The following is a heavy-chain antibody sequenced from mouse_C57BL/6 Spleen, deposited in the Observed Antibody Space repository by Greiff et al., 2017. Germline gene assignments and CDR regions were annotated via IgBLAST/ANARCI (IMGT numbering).Heavy chain of an antibody. Sequence: VKLVESGPELVKPGASVKISCKASGYAFSSSWMNWVKQRPGKGLEWIGRIYPGDGDTNYNGKFKGKATLTADKSSSTAYMQLSSLTSEDSAVHFCARSGGGSSTGDYWGQGTTLTVSS. CDR3: ARSGGGSSTGDY. J-gene: IGHJ2*01. D-gene: IGHD1-1*01. CDR1: GYAFSSSW. CDR2: IYPGDGDT. V-gene: IGHV1-82*01.